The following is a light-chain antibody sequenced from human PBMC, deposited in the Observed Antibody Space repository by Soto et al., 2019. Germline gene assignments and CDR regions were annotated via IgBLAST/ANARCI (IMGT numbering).Light chain of an antibody. Sequence: EVILTQSPCTLSLSPWERVTLACRASHTVTNDYLAWYQQKDGQAPRLLIYDASTRATGVPDRFSGSGSGPEYTLTITRLEPEDFAVYSCQQYGFSPISFGQGTRLEIK. CDR1: HTVTNDY. CDR3: QQYGFSPIS. V-gene: IGKV3-20*01. CDR2: DAS. J-gene: IGKJ5*01.